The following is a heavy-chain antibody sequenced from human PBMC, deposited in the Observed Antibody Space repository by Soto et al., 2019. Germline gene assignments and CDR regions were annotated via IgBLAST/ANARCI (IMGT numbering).Heavy chain of an antibody. D-gene: IGHD1-26*01. V-gene: IGHV1-2*02. CDR3: ARDLAKGGGSAGFDY. Sequence: QVQLVQSGAEVKKPGASVNVSCKASGYTFTGYYMHCVRQAPGQGLEWMGWINPKSGGTMYPQKFQGRVTMTWDTSISTAYMALTRLRSDDTAVYYCARDLAKGGGSAGFDYWGQGTLVTVSS. J-gene: IGHJ4*02. CDR1: GYTFTGYY. CDR2: INPKSGGT.